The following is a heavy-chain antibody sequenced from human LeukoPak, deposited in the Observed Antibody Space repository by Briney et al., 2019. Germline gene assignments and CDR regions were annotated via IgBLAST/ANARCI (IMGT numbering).Heavy chain of an antibody. J-gene: IGHJ4*02. D-gene: IGHD6-13*01. Sequence: SETLSLTCTVSGGSISSYYWSWIRQPPGKGLEWVGSIYYSGSTKYNPSLKIRVTISVDTSKNQFSLKLSSVTAADTAVYYCARLGGLIAANGEFDYWGQGTLVTVSS. V-gene: IGHV4-59*08. CDR2: IYYSGST. CDR1: GGSISSYY. CDR3: ARLGGLIAANGEFDY.